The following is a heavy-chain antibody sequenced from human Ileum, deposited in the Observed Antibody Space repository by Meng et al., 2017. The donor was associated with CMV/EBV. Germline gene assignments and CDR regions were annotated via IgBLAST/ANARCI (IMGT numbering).Heavy chain of an antibody. CDR3: ARIPFCSSTSCYTPFDP. CDR1: YTCTSYD. V-gene: IGHV1-8*01. D-gene: IGHD2-2*02. Sequence: YTCTSYDINWVRQATGQGLEWMGWMNPNSGNTGYAQKFQGRVTMTRNTSISTAYMELSSLRSEDTAVYYCARIPFCSSTSCYTPFDPWGQGTLVTVSS. J-gene: IGHJ5*02. CDR2: MNPNSGNT.